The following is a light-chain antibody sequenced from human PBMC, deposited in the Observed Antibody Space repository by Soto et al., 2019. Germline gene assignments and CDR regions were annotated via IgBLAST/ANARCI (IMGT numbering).Light chain of an antibody. Sequence: IQLTQSPSSLSASVGDRVTITCRASHGVSSYLAWYQQNPGKAPRLLIYGASTLQTGVPSRFSGSGSGTDFTLTISSLQPEDFATYYCQQYGNSPPTFGQGTKLEIK. CDR2: GAS. CDR1: HGVSSY. J-gene: IGKJ2*01. CDR3: QQYGNSPPT. V-gene: IGKV1-9*01.